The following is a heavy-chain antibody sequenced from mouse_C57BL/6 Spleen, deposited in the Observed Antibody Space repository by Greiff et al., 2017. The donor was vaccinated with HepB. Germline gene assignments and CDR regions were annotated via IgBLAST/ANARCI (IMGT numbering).Heavy chain of an antibody. CDR1: GYTFTSYW. V-gene: IGHV1-55*01. CDR3: ARSHYYGSSYDYYAMDY. J-gene: IGHJ4*01. Sequence: QVQLQQPGAELVKPGASVKMSCKASGYTFTSYWITWVKQRPGQGLEWIGDIYPGSGSTNYNEKFKSKATLTVDTSSSTAYMQLSSLTSEDSAVYYCARSHYYGSSYDYYAMDYWGQGTSVTVSS. CDR2: IYPGSGST. D-gene: IGHD1-1*01.